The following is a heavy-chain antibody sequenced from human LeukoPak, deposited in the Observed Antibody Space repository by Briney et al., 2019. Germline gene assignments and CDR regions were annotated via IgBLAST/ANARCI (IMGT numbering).Heavy chain of an antibody. V-gene: IGHV4-34*01. D-gene: IGHD1-7*01. CDR2: INHSGST. CDR1: AGSFSGYY. CDR3: ARAGGTTEDY. J-gene: IGHJ4*02. Sequence: PSETLSLTCAVSAGSFSGYYWSWIRQPPGKGLEWIGEINHSGSTNYNPSLTSRVTLSVDTSKNQFSLRLSSVTAADTALYYCARAGGTTEDYWGQGTLVTVSS.